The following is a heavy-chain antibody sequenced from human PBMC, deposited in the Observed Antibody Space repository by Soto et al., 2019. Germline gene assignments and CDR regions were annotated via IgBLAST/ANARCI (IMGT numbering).Heavy chain of an antibody. CDR3: ASGLGNKA. CDR2: IHHSGTT. V-gene: IGHV4-31*03. J-gene: IGHJ5*02. D-gene: IGHD7-27*01. CDR1: GDSVSSSSYY. Sequence: QVQLQESGPGLVKPSQTLSLTCTVSGDSVSSSSYYWSWIRQHPGKGLEGIGYIHHSGTTYYNPSLKSRITLSVDTSKNQFSLRLSSVTAAVTAVSYCASGLGNKAWGQGTLVTISS.